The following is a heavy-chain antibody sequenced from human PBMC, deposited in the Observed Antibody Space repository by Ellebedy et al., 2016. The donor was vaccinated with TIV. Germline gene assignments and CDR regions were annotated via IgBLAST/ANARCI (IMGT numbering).Heavy chain of an antibody. CDR1: GYTFTNYH. J-gene: IGHJ6*02. CDR3: ARVLRATSGMDV. V-gene: IGHV1-18*04. D-gene: IGHD4/OR15-4a*01. Sequence: ASVKVSCKASGYTFTNYHMHWVRQAPGQGLEWMGWISPYNGYAGYAQRFRDRVIMTADTSTSTAYMELSSLRSDDTAVYYCARVLRATSGMDVWGQGTTVIVS. CDR2: ISPYNGYA.